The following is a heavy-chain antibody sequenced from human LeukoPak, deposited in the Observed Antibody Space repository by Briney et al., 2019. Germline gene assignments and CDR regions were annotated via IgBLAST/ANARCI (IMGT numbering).Heavy chain of an antibody. V-gene: IGHV3-15*01. CDR1: GFAFNNAW. Sequence: GGSLRLSCAASGFAFNNAWMTWVRQAPGKGLEWVGRIRGKADGETTDYAAPVQGRFTISRDDSKDTLYLQMNSLKTEDTAVYYCILAAAGPAYWGQGTLVTVSS. J-gene: IGHJ4*02. CDR2: IRGKADGETT. CDR3: ILAAAGPAY. D-gene: IGHD6-13*01.